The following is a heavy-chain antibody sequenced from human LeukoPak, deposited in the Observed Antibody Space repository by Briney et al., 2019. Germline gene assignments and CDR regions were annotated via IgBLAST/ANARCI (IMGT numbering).Heavy chain of an antibody. CDR3: ARDSGDSSGWLFDY. CDR1: GFTVSSYA. J-gene: IGHJ4*02. D-gene: IGHD6-19*01. V-gene: IGHV3-23*01. CDR2: ISGSGGST. Sequence: GGSLRLSCAASGFTVSSYAMSWVRQAPGKGLEWVSVISGSGGSTYYADSVKGRSTISRDNAKNSLYLQMNSLRAEDTAVYYCARDSGDSSGWLFDYWGQGTLVTVSS.